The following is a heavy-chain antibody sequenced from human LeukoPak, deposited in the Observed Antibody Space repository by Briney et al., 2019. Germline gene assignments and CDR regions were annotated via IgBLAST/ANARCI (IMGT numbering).Heavy chain of an antibody. J-gene: IGHJ4*02. Sequence: GGSLRLSCAASGFTVSSNYMTWVRQAPGKGLEWVSIIYNSGRMYYADSVKGRFTISRDNSKNTLYLQMNSLRAEDTDVYYCAIRLYYQLQPPYYFDYWGQGTLVTVSS. CDR2: IYNSGRM. D-gene: IGHD2-2*01. V-gene: IGHV3-66*01. CDR1: GFTVSSNY. CDR3: AIRLYYQLQPPYYFDY.